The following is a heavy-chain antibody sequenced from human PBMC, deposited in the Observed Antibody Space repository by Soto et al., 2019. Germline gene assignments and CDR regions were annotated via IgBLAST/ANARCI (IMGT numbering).Heavy chain of an antibody. Sequence: QVQLVQSGAEVKKPGSSVKVSCKASGGTFSSYTISWVRQAPGQGLEWMGRIIPILGIANYAQKFQGRVTITEDKSTSTAYMELSSLRSDDTAVYYCARRGCSSTSCPKYYYYGMDVWGQGTTVTVSS. J-gene: IGHJ6*02. CDR3: ARRGCSSTSCPKYYYYGMDV. CDR2: IIPILGIA. V-gene: IGHV1-69*02. CDR1: GGTFSSYT. D-gene: IGHD2-2*01.